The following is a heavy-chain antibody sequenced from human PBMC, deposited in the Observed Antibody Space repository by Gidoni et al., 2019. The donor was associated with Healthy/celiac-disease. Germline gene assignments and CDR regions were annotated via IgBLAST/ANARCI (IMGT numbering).Heavy chain of an antibody. CDR3: ARAVVVRGVTTMGGDFDY. J-gene: IGHJ4*02. Sequence: LEWMGIINPSGGSTSYAQKFQGRVTMTSDTSTSTVYMELSSLRSEDTAVYYCARAVVVRGVTTMGGDFDYWGQGTLVTVSS. D-gene: IGHD3-10*01. V-gene: IGHV1-46*03. CDR2: INPSGGST.